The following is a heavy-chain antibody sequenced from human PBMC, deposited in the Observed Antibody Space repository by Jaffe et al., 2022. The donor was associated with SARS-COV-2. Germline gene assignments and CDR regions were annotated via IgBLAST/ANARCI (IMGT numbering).Heavy chain of an antibody. CDR1: GGSISSYY. CDR3: ARIPLYCSSTSCSPALSYGMDV. J-gene: IGHJ6*02. V-gene: IGHV4-59*01. Sequence: QVQLQESGPGLVKPSETLSLTCTVSGGSISSYYWSWIRQPPGKGLEWIGYIYYSGSTNYNPSLKSRVTISVDTSKNQFSLKLSSVTAADTAVYYCARIPLYCSSTSCSPALSYGMDVWGQGTTVTVSS. D-gene: IGHD2-2*01. CDR2: IYYSGST.